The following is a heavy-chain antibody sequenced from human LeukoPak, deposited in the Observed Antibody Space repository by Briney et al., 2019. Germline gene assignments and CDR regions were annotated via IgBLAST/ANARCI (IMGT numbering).Heavy chain of an antibody. Sequence: ASVKVSCKASGYTFTGYYMHWVRQASGQGLEWMGRINPNSGGTNYAQKFQGRVTMTRDTSISTAYMELSRLRSDDTAVYYCARDTQGSGWYDVFDYWGQGTLVTVSS. D-gene: IGHD6-19*01. CDR3: ARDTQGSGWYDVFDY. V-gene: IGHV1-2*06. CDR1: GYTFTGYY. J-gene: IGHJ4*02. CDR2: INPNSGGT.